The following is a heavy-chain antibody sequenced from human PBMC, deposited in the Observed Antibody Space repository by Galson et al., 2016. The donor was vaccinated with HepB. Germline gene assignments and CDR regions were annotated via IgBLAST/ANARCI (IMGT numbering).Heavy chain of an antibody. J-gene: IGHJ6*02. CDR2: ITSGNGNI. V-gene: IGHV1-3*04. Sequence: SVKVSCKASGYTFTSYPLHWVRQAPGQRLECMGWITSGNGNIRYTEQFQGRVTITRDTSASIAYMELSSLRSEDTAVYYCARGKGFLSYYGMDVWGQGTTVIVSS. CDR1: GYTFTSYP. CDR3: ARGKGFLSYYGMDV. D-gene: IGHD2/OR15-2a*01.